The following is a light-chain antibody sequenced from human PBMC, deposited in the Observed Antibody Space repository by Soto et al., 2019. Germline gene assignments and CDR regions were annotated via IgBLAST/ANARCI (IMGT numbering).Light chain of an antibody. J-gene: IGKJ1*01. V-gene: IGKV3-20*01. Sequence: EIVLTQSPGILSLSPGERATLSCRASQSVSNDFLAWYQQKPGQAPRLLIYGASTRATDVPARFSGSGSGADFSLSISRVEPEDFEVYYYHQDESSPPMTFGQGTKVEMK. CDR2: GAS. CDR3: HQDESSPPMT. CDR1: QSVSNDF.